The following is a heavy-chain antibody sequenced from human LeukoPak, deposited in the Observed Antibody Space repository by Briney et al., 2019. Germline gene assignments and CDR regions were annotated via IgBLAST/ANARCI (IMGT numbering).Heavy chain of an antibody. J-gene: IGHJ4*02. D-gene: IGHD3-9*01. CDR3: ARGPPLRYFDWLLNY. Sequence: GGSLRLSFAASGFTFSSYGMHWVRQAPGKGLEWVAVIWYDGSNKYYADSVKGRFTISRDNSKNTLYLQMNSLRAEDTAVYYCARGPPLRYFDWLLNYWGQGTLVTVSS. CDR2: IWYDGSNK. CDR1: GFTFSSYG. V-gene: IGHV3-33*01.